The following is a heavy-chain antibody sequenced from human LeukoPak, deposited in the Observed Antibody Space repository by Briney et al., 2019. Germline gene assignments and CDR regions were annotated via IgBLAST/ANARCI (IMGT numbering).Heavy chain of an antibody. Sequence: PSETLSLTCTVSGGSISSSSYYWGWIRRPPGKGLEWIGSIYYSGSTYYNPSLKSRVTISVDTSKNQFSLKLSSVTAADTAVYYCARLTMVRGVPDAFDIWGQGTMVTVSS. CDR3: ARLTMVRGVPDAFDI. CDR1: GGSISSSSYY. D-gene: IGHD3-10*01. CDR2: IYYSGST. V-gene: IGHV4-39*01. J-gene: IGHJ3*02.